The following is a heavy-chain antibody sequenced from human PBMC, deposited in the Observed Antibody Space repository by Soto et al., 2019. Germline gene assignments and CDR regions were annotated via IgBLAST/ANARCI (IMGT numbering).Heavy chain of an antibody. V-gene: IGHV3-30-3*01. CDR2: ISYGGNNK. CDR3: AREEFEAGRGHFGY. D-gene: IGHD6-13*01. J-gene: IGHJ4*02. CDR1: GFTFSTSA. Sequence: QVQVVESRGGVVQPGRSLRLSCAASGFTFSTSAMHWVRQAPGKGLEWMAMISYGGNNKYYADSVKGRFTISRDISESTLYLQMNSLRTEDTAVYYCAREEFEAGRGHFGYWGQGTLVSVSS.